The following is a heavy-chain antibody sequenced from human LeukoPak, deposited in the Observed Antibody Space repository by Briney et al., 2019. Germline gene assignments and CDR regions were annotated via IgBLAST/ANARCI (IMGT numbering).Heavy chain of an antibody. CDR1: GFTFSSYG. Sequence: PGGSLRLSCAASGFTFSSYGMHWVRQAPGKGLEWVAFIRYDGSNKYYADSVKGRFTISRDNSKNTLYLQMNSVRAEDTDVYYCVGARRMWLFDYWGQGTLVTVSS. J-gene: IGHJ4*02. CDR2: IRYDGSNK. V-gene: IGHV3-30*02. D-gene: IGHD1-26*01. CDR3: VGARRMWLFDY.